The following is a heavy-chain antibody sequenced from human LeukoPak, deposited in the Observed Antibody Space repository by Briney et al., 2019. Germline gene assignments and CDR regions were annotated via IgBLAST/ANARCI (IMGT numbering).Heavy chain of an antibody. Sequence: ASVKVSCKASGYIFTRYGVTWVRQAPGQGPEWMGWISVYNGNTNYAQKLQGRVTMTTDISTSTAYMELRSLRSGDTAVYYCARGMVTAYYYDSSGYYPNDYWGQGTLVTVSS. J-gene: IGHJ4*02. CDR1: GYIFTRYG. D-gene: IGHD3-22*01. V-gene: IGHV1-18*01. CDR3: ARGMVTAYYYDSSGYYPNDY. CDR2: ISVYNGNT.